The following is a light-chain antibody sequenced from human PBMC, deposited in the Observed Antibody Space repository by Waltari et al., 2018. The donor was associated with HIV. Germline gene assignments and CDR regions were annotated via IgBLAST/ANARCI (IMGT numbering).Light chain of an antibody. Sequence: DIQMTQSTSTLSPSVGHRVTITCRASQRISSWLAWYQMKPGKAPKLLIYKASSLESGVSSRFSGSGSGTEFTLTISSLQPDDFATYYCQYYDTYSRTFGQGTKVEL. J-gene: IGKJ2*02. CDR3: QYYDTYSRT. CDR1: QRISSW. V-gene: IGKV1-5*03. CDR2: KAS.